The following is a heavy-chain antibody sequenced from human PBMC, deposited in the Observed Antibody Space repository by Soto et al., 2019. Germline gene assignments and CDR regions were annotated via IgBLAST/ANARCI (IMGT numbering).Heavy chain of an antibody. Sequence: ASVKVSCKASGYTFASYGISWVRQAPGQGLEWMGWIRAYNGDTNYAQKFQTRVTMTTDKSTDTAYMDLRSLTSDDTAIYYCARAGAAPYYYYGLDVWGQGTTVTVSS. CDR2: IRAYNGDT. J-gene: IGHJ6*02. CDR3: ARAGAAPYYYYGLDV. D-gene: IGHD3-10*01. V-gene: IGHV1-18*01. CDR1: GYTFASYG.